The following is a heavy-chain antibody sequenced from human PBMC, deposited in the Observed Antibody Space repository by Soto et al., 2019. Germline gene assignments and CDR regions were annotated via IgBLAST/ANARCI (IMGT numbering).Heavy chain of an antibody. V-gene: IGHV4-4*07. J-gene: IGHJ6*02. D-gene: IGHD3-10*01. CDR2: IYPSGTT. Sequence: QVQLQESGPGLVKPSETLSLTCTVSGDSFSNYYWSWIRQPAGKGLEWIGRIYPSGTTNYNPSLKSRLTMSRDTSKNQVSLSLRSVTAADTAVYFCARDDFGSAGMDVWGQGTTVTVSS. CDR3: ARDDFGSAGMDV. CDR1: GDSFSNYY.